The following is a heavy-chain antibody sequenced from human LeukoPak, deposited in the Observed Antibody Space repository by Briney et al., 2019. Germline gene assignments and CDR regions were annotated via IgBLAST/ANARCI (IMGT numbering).Heavy chain of an antibody. J-gene: IGHJ3*02. V-gene: IGHV3-66*01. CDR2: IYAGGTGSP. D-gene: IGHD3-10*01. Sequence: GGSLRLSCAASGFIVSKKYINWVRQAPGKGLEWVSVIYAGGTGSPYYADSVKGRFIISRDPSKNTVYLQMNNVRAEDTAVYYCASGWFGPLFPGGPFDIWGQGTLVTVSS. CDR3: ASGWFGPLFPGGPFDI. CDR1: GFIVSKKY.